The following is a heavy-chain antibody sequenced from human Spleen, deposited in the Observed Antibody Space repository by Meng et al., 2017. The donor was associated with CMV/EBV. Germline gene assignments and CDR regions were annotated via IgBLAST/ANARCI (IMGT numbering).Heavy chain of an antibody. D-gene: IGHD3-22*01. Sequence: GESLKISCAASGFTFGDYAMNWVRQAPGKGLEWVAVISHDGNTEYQTDSVRGRFTISRDNSKNTLYLQMNSLRAEDTAVYYCARGRFGVTTIVVLNYWGQGTLVTVSS. CDR3: ARGRFGVTTIVVLNY. CDR2: ISHDGNTE. CDR1: GFTFGDYA. V-gene: IGHV3-30-3*01. J-gene: IGHJ4*02.